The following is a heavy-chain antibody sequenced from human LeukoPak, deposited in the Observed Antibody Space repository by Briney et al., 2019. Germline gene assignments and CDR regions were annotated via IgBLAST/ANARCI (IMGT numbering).Heavy chain of an antibody. V-gene: IGHV4-61*05. CDR3: ARRVAAVGLYWYFDL. CDR1: GGSISSSSYY. J-gene: IGHJ2*01. Sequence: PSETLSLTCTVSGGSISSSSYYWSWIRQPPGKGLEWIGYIYYTGSTNYNPSLKSRVTISVDTSKNQFSLKLSSVTAADTAVYYCARRVAAVGLYWYFDLWGRGTLVTVSS. D-gene: IGHD6-13*01. CDR2: IYYTGST.